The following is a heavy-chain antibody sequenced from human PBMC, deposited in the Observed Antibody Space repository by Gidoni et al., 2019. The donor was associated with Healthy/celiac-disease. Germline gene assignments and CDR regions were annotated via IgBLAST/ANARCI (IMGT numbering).Heavy chain of an antibody. CDR2: INHSGST. CDR1: GGSFSGYY. D-gene: IGHD3-9*01. CDR3: ARGRGVLTGYYNVRGPFDY. J-gene: IGHJ4*02. Sequence: QVQLQQWGAGLLKPSETLSLTCAVYGGSFSGYYWSWIRQPPGKGLEWIGEINHSGSTNYNPSLKSRVTISVDTSKNQFSLKLSSVTAADTAVYYCARGRGVLTGYYNVRGPFDYWGQGTLVTVSS. V-gene: IGHV4-34*01.